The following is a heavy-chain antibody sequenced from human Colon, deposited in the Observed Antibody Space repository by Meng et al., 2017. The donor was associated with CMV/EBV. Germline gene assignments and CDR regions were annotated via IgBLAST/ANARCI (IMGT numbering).Heavy chain of an antibody. CDR3: AKDRAHYYGSGSNERHFDL. CDR1: EFTFNNYA. V-gene: IGHV3-23*01. Sequence: GESLKISWAGSEFTFNNYAIDWVRQAPGKGLEWVSGISGSGSSTYYVDSVKGRFTVSRDNSEKKVHLQMNSLRVEDTAIYYCAKDRAHYYGSGSNERHFDLWGQGTLVTVSS. CDR2: ISGSGSST. D-gene: IGHD3-10*01. J-gene: IGHJ4*02.